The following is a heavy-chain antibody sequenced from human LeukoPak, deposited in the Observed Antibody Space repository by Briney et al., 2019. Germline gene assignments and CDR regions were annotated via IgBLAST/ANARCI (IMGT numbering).Heavy chain of an antibody. CDR3: AGPPQAGPFDY. J-gene: IGHJ4*02. CDR1: GFIFRDYW. CDR2: INPDGSDK. V-gene: IGHV3-7*01. Sequence: GGSLRLSCAGSGFIFRDYWLTWVRHAPGKGLEWVANINPDGSDKNYVDSLKGRFTIFRDNAKNLLFLQMNSLRDEDTAVYYCAGPPQAGPFDYWGQGTLVSVSS. D-gene: IGHD6-19*01.